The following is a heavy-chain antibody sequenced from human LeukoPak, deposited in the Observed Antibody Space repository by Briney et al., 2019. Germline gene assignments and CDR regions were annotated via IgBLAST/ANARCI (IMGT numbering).Heavy chain of an antibody. Sequence: PSETLSLTCTVSGGSTSSYYWSWIRQPAGKGLERIGRIYTSGSTNYNPSLKSRVTMSVDTSKNQFSLKLSSVTAADTAVYYCARELEYSSPRLNYYYMDVWGKGTTVTVSS. CDR2: IYTSGST. CDR1: GGSTSSYY. D-gene: IGHD6-6*01. J-gene: IGHJ6*03. V-gene: IGHV4-4*07. CDR3: ARELEYSSPRLNYYYMDV.